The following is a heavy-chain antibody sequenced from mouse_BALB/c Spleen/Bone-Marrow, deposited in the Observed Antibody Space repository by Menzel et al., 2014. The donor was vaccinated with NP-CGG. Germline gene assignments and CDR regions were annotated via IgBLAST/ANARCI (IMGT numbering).Heavy chain of an antibody. CDR3: ARGAWANWVYFDY. Sequence: QVHVKQSGAELVKPGTSVKLPCKAPGYNFTSYWKNWVKLRPGQGLEWIGDIYPGSGSTNYNEKFKSKATLTVDTSSSTAYMQLSSLASEDSALYYCARGAWANWVYFDYWGQGTTLTVSP. CDR1: GYNFTSYW. D-gene: IGHD4-1*01. CDR2: IYPGSGST. V-gene: IGHV1-55*01. J-gene: IGHJ2*01.